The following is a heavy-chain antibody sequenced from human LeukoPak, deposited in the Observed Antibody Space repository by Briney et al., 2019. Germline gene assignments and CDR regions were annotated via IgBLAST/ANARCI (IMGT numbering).Heavy chain of an antibody. Sequence: SQTLSLTCAISGDSVSSNSAAWNWIRQSPSRGLEWLGRTYYRSKWYNDYAVSVKSRITINPDTSKNQFSLKLSSVTAADTAVYYCARGTPYGDYPEGVDYWGQGTLVTVSS. J-gene: IGHJ4*02. CDR2: TYYRSKWYN. D-gene: IGHD4-17*01. V-gene: IGHV6-1*01. CDR3: ARGTPYGDYPEGVDY. CDR1: GDSVSSNSAA.